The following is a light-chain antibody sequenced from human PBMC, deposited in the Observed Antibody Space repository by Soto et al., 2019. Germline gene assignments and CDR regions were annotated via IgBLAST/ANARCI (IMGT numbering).Light chain of an antibody. CDR2: DVT. CDR3: SSYTSSSTVI. Sequence: QSALTQPASVSGSPGQSITISCTGTSNDVGDYNYVSWYQLHPGKAPKLMIYDVTSRPSGVSDRFSGSKSGNTASLTISGLQAEDEADYYCSSYTSSSTVIFGGGTKVTVL. V-gene: IGLV2-14*03. J-gene: IGLJ2*01. CDR1: SNDVGDYNY.